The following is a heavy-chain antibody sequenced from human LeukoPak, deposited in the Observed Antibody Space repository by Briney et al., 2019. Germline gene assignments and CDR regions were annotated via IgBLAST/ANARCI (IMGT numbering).Heavy chain of an antibody. CDR3: VNNWNCDY. D-gene: IGHD1-1*01. J-gene: IGHJ4*02. V-gene: IGHV1-69*04. CDR1: GGTFSSYA. CDR2: IIPILGIA. Sequence: SVKVSCKASGGTFSSYAISWVRQAPGQGLEWMGRIIPILGIADYAQKFQGRVTITADKSTSTAYMELSSLRSEDTAVYYCVNNWNCDYWGQGTLVTVSS.